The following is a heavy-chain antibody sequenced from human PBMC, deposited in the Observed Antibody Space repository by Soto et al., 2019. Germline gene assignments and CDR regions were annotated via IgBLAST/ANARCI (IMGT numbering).Heavy chain of an antibody. V-gene: IGHV3-23*01. D-gene: IGHD3-3*01. CDR1: LFTFSNHG. J-gene: IGHJ4*02. CDR2: IGASGSST. CDR3: AKDGQFYDFWSGYYFDY. Sequence: TWGSLLLSCVPSLFTFSNHGMTWVRQAPGKGLEWVSAIGASGSSTFYADSVRGRFSISRDNSKNTLYLQMNNLRADDTAVYYCAKDGQFYDFWSGYYFDYWGQGIRVTVSS.